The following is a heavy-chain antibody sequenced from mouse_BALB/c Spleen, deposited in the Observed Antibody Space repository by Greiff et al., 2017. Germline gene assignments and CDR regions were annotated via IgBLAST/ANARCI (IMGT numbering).Heavy chain of an antibody. D-gene: IGHD2-1*01. CDR1: GYAFTNYR. V-gene: IGHV1-63*01. Sequence: QVQLQQSGAELVRPGTSVKISCKASGYAFTNYRLGWVKQRPGHGLEWIGDIYPGSGNTYYNEKFKGKATLTADKSSSTSYMQLSSLTSEDSAVYFGARRGDGNPPMDYWGQGTTVTVSS. CDR2: IYPGSGNT. CDR3: ARRGDGNPPMDY. J-gene: IGHJ4*01.